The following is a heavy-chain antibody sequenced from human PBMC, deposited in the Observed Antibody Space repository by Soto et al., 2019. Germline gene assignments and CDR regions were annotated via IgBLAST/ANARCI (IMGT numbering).Heavy chain of an antibody. CDR1: GFTFSNAW. D-gene: IGHD2-21*02. V-gene: IGHV3-15*07. Sequence: GGSLRLSCAASGFTFSNAWMNWVRQAPGKGLEWVGRIKSKTDGGTTDYAAPVKGRFTISRDDSKNTLYLQMNSLKTEDTAVYYCTTQAYCGGDCYSHFQHWGQGTLVTVSS. CDR2: IKSKTDGGTT. CDR3: TTQAYCGGDCYSHFQH. J-gene: IGHJ1*01.